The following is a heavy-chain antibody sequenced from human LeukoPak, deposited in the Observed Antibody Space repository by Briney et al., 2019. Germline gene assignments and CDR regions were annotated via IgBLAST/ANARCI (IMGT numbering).Heavy chain of an antibody. Sequence: SQTLSLTCTVSGGSISSGDYYWSWIRQPPGKGLEWIGYIYYSGSTNYNPSLKSRVTISVDTSKNQVSLKLSSVTAADTAVYYCARGGWFGEFFLAFDIWGQGTKVTVSS. CDR1: GGSISSGDYY. V-gene: IGHV4-30-4*01. D-gene: IGHD3-10*01. CDR2: IYYSGST. J-gene: IGHJ3*02. CDR3: ARGGWFGEFFLAFDI.